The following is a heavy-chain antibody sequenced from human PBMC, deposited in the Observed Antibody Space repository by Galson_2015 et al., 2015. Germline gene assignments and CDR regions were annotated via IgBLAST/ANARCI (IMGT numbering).Heavy chain of an antibody. V-gene: IGHV4-4*02. J-gene: IGHJ5*02. CDR2: IYHSGTT. CDR1: GDSITDINW. Sequence: ETLSLTCALSGDSITDINWWTWVRQPPGKGLEWIGEIYHSGTTHYNPSLRSRVTMSVDTSKSQFSLRLNSVTAADTAVYYCANGFTNYVGWFDPWGQGTLVTVSS. CDR3: ANGFTNYVGWFDP. D-gene: IGHD3-10*02.